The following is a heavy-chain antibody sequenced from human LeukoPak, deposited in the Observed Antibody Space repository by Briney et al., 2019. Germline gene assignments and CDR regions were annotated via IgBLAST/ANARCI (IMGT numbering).Heavy chain of an antibody. D-gene: IGHD2-2*01. CDR3: ARPVGENCSATSCYRGAQYGY. CDR1: GYSFTSYW. Sequence: AGGSLRLSCLGSGYSFTSYWISWVRQMPGKGLGWMGKIDPSDSFTKYSPSFQGHVTMSVDKSINTAFLHCSGLKASDTAIYYCARPVGENCSATSCYRGAQYGYWGQGTLVTVSS. J-gene: IGHJ4*02. CDR2: IDPSDSFT. V-gene: IGHV5-10-1*01.